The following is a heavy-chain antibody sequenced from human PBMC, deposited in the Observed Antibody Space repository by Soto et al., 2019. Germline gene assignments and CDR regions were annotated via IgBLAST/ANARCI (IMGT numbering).Heavy chain of an antibody. V-gene: IGHV3-23*01. CDR3: TKDVTGDIGADY. J-gene: IGHJ4*02. CDR1: GFAFSSCV. CDR2: IKTSGDSI. Sequence: GGSLRLSCAASGFAFSSCVMSWFRQAPGKGLEWVSTIKTSGDSIFYADPVKGRFTASRDDSRNTLYLQMDSLRAEDTATYYCTKDVTGDIGADYWGPGTRVTVSS. D-gene: IGHD2-21*02.